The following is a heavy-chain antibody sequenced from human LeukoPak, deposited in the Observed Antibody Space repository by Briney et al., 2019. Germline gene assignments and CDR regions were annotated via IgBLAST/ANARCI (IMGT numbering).Heavy chain of an antibody. J-gene: IGHJ4*02. D-gene: IGHD6-19*01. Sequence: PGGSLRLSCAASGFTFSSYSMNWVRQAPGKGLEWVTSISTSSTYIYYAGSVKGRFTISRDNAKNSLYLQMNSLRAEDTAVYYCARIVGRIAVAGSYYFDYWGQGTLVTVSS. CDR1: GFTFSSYS. CDR3: ARIVGRIAVAGSYYFDY. CDR2: ISTSSTYI. V-gene: IGHV3-21*01.